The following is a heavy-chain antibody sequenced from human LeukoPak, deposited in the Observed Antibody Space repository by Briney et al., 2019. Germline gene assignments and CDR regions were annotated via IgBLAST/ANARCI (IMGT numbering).Heavy chain of an antibody. CDR2: ITSSGNTM. J-gene: IGHJ5*02. V-gene: IGHV3-48*03. Sequence: PGGSLSLSCAASGFTFSSYEMNWVRPAPGQGLEWVSFITSSGNTMYYADSVKGRFTISRDNAKNSLYLKMNSLRADDTAVYYCARLRSKYWFDPWGQGTLVTVSS. CDR1: GFTFSSYE. CDR3: ARLRSKYWFDP. D-gene: IGHD4-11*01.